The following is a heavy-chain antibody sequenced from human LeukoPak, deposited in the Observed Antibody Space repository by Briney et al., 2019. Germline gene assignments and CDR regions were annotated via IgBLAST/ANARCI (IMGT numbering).Heavy chain of an antibody. CDR1: GFTFSSYS. CDR2: ISSSSSYI. V-gene: IGHV3-21*01. J-gene: IGHJ5*02. CDR3: ARAFETYYYGYDWFDP. Sequence: GGSLRLSCAASGFTFSSYSMNWVRQAPGKGLEWVSSISSSSSYIYYADSVKGRFTISRDNAKNSLYLQMNSLRAEDTAVYYCARAFETYYYGYDWFDPWGQGTLVTVSS. D-gene: IGHD3-10*01.